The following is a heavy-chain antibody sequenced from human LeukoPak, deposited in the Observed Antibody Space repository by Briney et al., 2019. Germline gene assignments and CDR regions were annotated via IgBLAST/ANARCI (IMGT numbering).Heavy chain of an antibody. CDR2: IYYSGNT. CDR3: ARLKEGIDY. Sequence: SETLSLTCAVSSGSISGSSYFWGWIRQPPGKGLEWIGSIYYSGNTYYNPSLKSRVTISVDTSKNQFSLKLSSVTAADTAVYYCARLKEGIDYWGQGTLVTVSS. J-gene: IGHJ4*02. V-gene: IGHV4-39*01. CDR1: SGSISGSSYF. D-gene: IGHD3-10*01.